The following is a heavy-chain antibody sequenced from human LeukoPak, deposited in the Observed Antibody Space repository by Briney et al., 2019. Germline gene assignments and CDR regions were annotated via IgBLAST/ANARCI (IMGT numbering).Heavy chain of an antibody. Sequence: SETLSLTCTVSGDSISSGGFYWSWIRQHPGKGLEWIGDIYYSGSTHDNPSLTSRVMISVDTSKNQFSLKLTSVTAADTAVYYCARETSGWTKAFAYWGQGTLVTVSS. CDR2: IYYSGST. D-gene: IGHD6-19*01. CDR3: ARETSGWTKAFAY. J-gene: IGHJ4*02. CDR1: GDSISSGGFY. V-gene: IGHV4-31*03.